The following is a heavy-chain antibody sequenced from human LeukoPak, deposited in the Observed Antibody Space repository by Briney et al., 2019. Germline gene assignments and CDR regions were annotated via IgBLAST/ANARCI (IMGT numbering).Heavy chain of an antibody. CDR2: INPNSGGT. Sequence: ASVKVSCKASGYTFIGYYIHWGRQAPGQGLEYMGWINPNSGGTSYAQQFQGRVTMTRDTSISTAYMELSRLRSDDTAAYYCARGGPTVTTSDSGWFDPWGQGTLVTVSS. J-gene: IGHJ5*02. D-gene: IGHD4-17*01. CDR1: GYTFIGYY. CDR3: ARGGPTVTTSDSGWFDP. V-gene: IGHV1-2*02.